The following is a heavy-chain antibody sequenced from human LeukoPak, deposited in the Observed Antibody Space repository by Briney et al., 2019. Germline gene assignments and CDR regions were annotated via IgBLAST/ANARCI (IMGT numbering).Heavy chain of an antibody. CDR2: ISSGDGTI. Sequence: GESLRLSCAASGFTFTTYWMSWVRQFPGKGLEWVSYISSGDGTIIYYADSVKGRFTISKDNAKNSLYLQMNSLRAVDTAVYYCARVRKDYYYYYMDVWGKGTTVTVSS. CDR1: GFTFTTYW. V-gene: IGHV3-48*04. J-gene: IGHJ6*03. CDR3: ARVRKDYYYYYMDV.